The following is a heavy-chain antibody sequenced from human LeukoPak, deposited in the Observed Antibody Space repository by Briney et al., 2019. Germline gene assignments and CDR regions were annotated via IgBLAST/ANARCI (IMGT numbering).Heavy chain of an antibody. J-gene: IGHJ4*02. CDR1: GGSISSYY. CDR3: ARDFDYYDDSGYQTYYFDY. V-gene: IGHV4-59*12. CDR2: IYYSGST. D-gene: IGHD3-22*01. Sequence: SETLSLTCTVSGGSISSYYWSWIRQPPGKGLEWIGYIYYSGSTNYNPSLKSRVTISVDTSKNQFSLKLSSVTAEDTAVYYCARDFDYYDDSGYQTYYFDYWGQGTLVTVSS.